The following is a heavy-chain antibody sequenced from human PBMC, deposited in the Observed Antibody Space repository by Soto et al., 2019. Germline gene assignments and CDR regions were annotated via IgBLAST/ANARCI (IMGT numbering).Heavy chain of an antibody. V-gene: IGHV3-23*01. J-gene: IGHJ4*02. CDR1: GFSFSSYA. CDR3: AKAPSQPLQRLDY. CDR2: ISGSGGST. D-gene: IGHD4-4*01. Sequence: GGSLRLSCAASGFSFSSYAMSWVRQAPGKGLEWVSAISGSGGSTYYADSVKGRFTISRDNSKNTLYLQMNSLRAEDTAVYYCAKAPSQPLQRLDYWGQGTLVTVSS.